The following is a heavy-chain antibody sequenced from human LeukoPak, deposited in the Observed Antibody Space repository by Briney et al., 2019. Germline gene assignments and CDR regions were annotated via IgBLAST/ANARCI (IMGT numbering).Heavy chain of an antibody. CDR3: ARERNFYYFDY. D-gene: IGHD3-3*01. CDR1: GFTFSSFS. Sequence: GGSLRLSCAASGFTFSSFSMNWVRQAPGKGLEWVSSISSSNNYIYYTDSVKGRFTISRDNAQNSLFLELNSLRGEDTAVYYCARERNFYYFDYWGQGALVTVSS. CDR2: ISSSNNYI. V-gene: IGHV3-21*01. J-gene: IGHJ4*02.